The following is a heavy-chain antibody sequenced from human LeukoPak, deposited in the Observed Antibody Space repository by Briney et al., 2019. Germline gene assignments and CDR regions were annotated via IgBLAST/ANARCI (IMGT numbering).Heavy chain of an antibody. CDR2: ISGSGGST. V-gene: IGHV3-23*01. D-gene: IGHD6-13*01. Sequence: PGGSLRLSCAASGFTFSSYAMSWVRQAPGKGLEWVSAISGSGGSTYYADSVKGRFTISRDNSKNTLYLQMNSMRAEDTAVYYCAKDSLAAVAEYFQHWGQGTLVTVAS. CDR3: AKDSLAAVAEYFQH. J-gene: IGHJ1*01. CDR1: GFTFSSYA.